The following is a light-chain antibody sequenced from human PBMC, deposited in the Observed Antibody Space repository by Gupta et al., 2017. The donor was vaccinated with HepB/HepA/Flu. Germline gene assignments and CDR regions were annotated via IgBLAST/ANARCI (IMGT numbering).Light chain of an antibody. CDR3: QSYDSSNQVV. CDR2: EDN. J-gene: IGLJ2*01. V-gene: IGLV6-57*03. CDR1: NGNIASNY. Sequence: FMLPQHHPSSYSPAKKVTTTCTRGNGNIASNYVQWYQQRPGSAPTPVIYEDNQRPSGVPDRFSGSIDSSSNSASLTISGLKTEDEADYYCQSYDSSNQVVFGGGTKLTVL.